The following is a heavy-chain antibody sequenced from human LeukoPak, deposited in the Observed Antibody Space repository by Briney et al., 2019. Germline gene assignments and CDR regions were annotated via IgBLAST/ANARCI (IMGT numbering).Heavy chain of an antibody. CDR3: ARGTTVVNPYFDY. CDR1: GFTFSSYS. D-gene: IGHD4-23*01. Sequence: GGSLRLSCAASGFTFSSYSMNWVRQAPGKGLEWVSSISSSSSYIYYADSVKGRFTISRDNAKNSLYLQMNSLRAEDTAVYYCARGTTVVNPYFDYWGQGTLVTVSS. CDR2: ISSSSSYI. J-gene: IGHJ4*02. V-gene: IGHV3-21*01.